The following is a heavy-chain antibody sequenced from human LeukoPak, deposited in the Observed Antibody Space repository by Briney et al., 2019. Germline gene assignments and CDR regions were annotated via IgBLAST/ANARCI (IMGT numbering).Heavy chain of an antibody. V-gene: IGHV3-48*01. CDR2: ISSSSSTI. CDR1: GFTFSSYS. D-gene: IGHD2-2*01. CDR3: ARDSAPNYIVVVPAASDY. J-gene: IGHJ4*02. Sequence: PGGSLRLSCAASGFTFSSYSMNWVRQAPGKGLEWVSYISSSSSTIYYADSVKGRFTISRDNAKNSLYLQMNSLRAEDTAVYYCARDSAPNYIVVVPAASDYWGQGTLVTVSS.